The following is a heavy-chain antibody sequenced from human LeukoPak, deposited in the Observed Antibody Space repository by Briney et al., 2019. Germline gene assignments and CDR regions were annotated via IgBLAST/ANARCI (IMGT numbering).Heavy chain of an antibody. J-gene: IGHJ4*02. CDR2: IIPILGIA. Sequence: SVKVSCKASGGTFSSYAISWVRQAPGQGLEWMGRIIPILGIANYAQKFQGRVTITADKSTSTAYMELRSLRSDDTAVYYCARGLGYCSSTSCYTYYFDYWGQGTLVTVSS. V-gene: IGHV1-69*04. CDR1: GGTFSSYA. CDR3: ARGLGYCSSTSCYTYYFDY. D-gene: IGHD2-2*02.